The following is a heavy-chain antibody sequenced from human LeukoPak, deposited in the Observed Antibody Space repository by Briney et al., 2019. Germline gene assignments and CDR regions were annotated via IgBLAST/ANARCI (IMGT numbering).Heavy chain of an antibody. J-gene: IGHJ4*02. Sequence: GGSLRLSCAASGFTFSSYGMHWVRQAPGKGLEWVAFTRYDGSNKYYADSVKGRFTISRDNSKNTLYLQMNSLRAEDTAVYYCAKVPPLHCSSTSCYLDYWGQGTLVTVSS. CDR1: GFTFSSYG. D-gene: IGHD2-2*01. CDR3: AKVPPLHCSSTSCYLDY. CDR2: TRYDGSNK. V-gene: IGHV3-30*02.